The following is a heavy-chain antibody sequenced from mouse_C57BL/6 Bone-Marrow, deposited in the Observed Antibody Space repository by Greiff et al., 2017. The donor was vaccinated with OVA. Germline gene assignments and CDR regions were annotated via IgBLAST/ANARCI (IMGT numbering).Heavy chain of an antibody. J-gene: IGHJ2*01. V-gene: IGHV1-64*01. Sequence: QVQLQQSGAELVKPGASVKLSCKASGYTFTSYWMHWVKQRPGQGLEWIGMIHPNSGSTNYNEKFKSKATLTVDKSSSTAYMQLSSLTSEDSAVYYCARSELRRYYFDYWGQGTTLTVSS. CDR1: GYTFTSYW. CDR2: IHPNSGST. D-gene: IGHD2-12*01. CDR3: ARSELRRYYFDY.